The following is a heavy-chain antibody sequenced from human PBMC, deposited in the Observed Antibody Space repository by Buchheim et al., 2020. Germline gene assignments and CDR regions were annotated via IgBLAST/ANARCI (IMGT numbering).Heavy chain of an antibody. CDR1: GGSFSGYY. CDR3: ARGGQWLVWGYYFDY. CDR2: INHSGST. V-gene: IGHV4-34*01. D-gene: IGHD6-19*01. J-gene: IGHJ4*02. Sequence: QVQLQESGPGLLKPSETLSLTCAVYGGSFSGYYWSWIRQPPGKGLEWIGEINHSGSTNYNPSLKSRVTISVDTSKNQFSLKLSSVTAADTAVYYCARGGQWLVWGYYFDYWGQGTL.